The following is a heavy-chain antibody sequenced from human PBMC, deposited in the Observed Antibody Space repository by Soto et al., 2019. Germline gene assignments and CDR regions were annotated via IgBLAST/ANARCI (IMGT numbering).Heavy chain of an antibody. CDR2: IYYSGST. Sequence: SETLCLTCTVSGGSISSSSYYWGWIRQPPGKGLEWIGSIYYSGSTNYNPSLKSRVTISVDTSKNQFSLKLSSVTAADTAVYYCARHPSRRYYDSSGYYYPLVYGMDVWGQGTTVTVSS. CDR1: GGSISSSSYY. CDR3: ARHPSRRYYDSSGYYYPLVYGMDV. D-gene: IGHD3-22*01. V-gene: IGHV4-39*01. J-gene: IGHJ6*02.